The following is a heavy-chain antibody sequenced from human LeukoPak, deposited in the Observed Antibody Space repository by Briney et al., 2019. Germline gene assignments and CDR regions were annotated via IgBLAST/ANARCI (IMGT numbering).Heavy chain of an antibody. D-gene: IGHD3-22*01. Sequence: ASVKVPCKASGYTFTGYYMHWVRQAPGQGLEWMGWINPNSGGTNYAQKFQGRVTMTRDTSISTAYMELSRLRSDDTAVYYCAREYGYDSSGYSPVAYWGQGTLVTVSS. CDR3: AREYGYDSSGYSPVAY. V-gene: IGHV1-2*02. CDR2: INPNSGGT. J-gene: IGHJ4*02. CDR1: GYTFTGYY.